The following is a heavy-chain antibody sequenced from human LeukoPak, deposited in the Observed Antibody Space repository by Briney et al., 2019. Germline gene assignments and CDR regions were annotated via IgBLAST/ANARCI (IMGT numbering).Heavy chain of an antibody. J-gene: IGHJ4*02. CDR2: IKQDGSEK. Sequence: GGSLRLSCAASGFTFSSYWMSWVRQAPGKGLEWVANIKQDGSEKYYVDSVKGRFTISRDNAKNSLYLQMNSLRAEDTAVYYCARPSIPYSSSWYGDFDYWGQGTLVTVSS. D-gene: IGHD6-13*01. CDR3: ARPSIPYSSSWYGDFDY. CDR1: GFTFSSYW. V-gene: IGHV3-7*01.